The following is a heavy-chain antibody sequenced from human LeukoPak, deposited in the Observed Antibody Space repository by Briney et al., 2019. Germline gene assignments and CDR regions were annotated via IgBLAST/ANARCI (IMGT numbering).Heavy chain of an antibody. V-gene: IGHV3-73*01. CDR1: GFTFSGSA. J-gene: IGHJ6*03. CDR2: IRSKASSYAT. CDR3: TPNVVVPAAIGTRGYYYMDV. Sequence: GGSLKLSCAASGFTFSGSAMHWVRQASGKGLEWVGRIRSKASSYATAYAASVKGRFTISRDDSKNTAYLQMNSLKTEDTAVYYCTPNVVVPAAIGTRGYYYMDVWGKGTTVTVSS. D-gene: IGHD2-2*02.